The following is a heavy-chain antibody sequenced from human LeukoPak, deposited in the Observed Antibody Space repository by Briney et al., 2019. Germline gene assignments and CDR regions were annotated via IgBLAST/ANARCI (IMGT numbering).Heavy chain of an antibody. Sequence: GSLRLSCAASGFTFSSHSMNWVRQAPGKGLEWVSYISSSSSIIYYADSVKGRFTISRDNAKNSLYLQMNSLRAEDTAVYYCARGAYYYEDWGQGTLVTVSS. J-gene: IGHJ4*02. V-gene: IGHV3-48*01. CDR3: ARGAYYYED. CDR1: GFTFSSHS. CDR2: ISSSSSII. D-gene: IGHD3-22*01.